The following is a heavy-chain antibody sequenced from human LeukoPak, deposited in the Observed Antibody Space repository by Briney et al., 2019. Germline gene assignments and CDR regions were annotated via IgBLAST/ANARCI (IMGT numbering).Heavy chain of an antibody. CDR2: IYVSGRI. Sequence: PSETLSLTCTVSGGSIRSYWSWIRQPAGKGLEWIGRIYVSGRIDYNPSLRSRVTMSVDTSKNQLSLRVRSVTAADTGVYYCARDSGTTGEVKFDPWGQGTLVTVSS. CDR1: GGSIRSY. D-gene: IGHD3-10*01. CDR3: ARDSGTTGEVKFDP. V-gene: IGHV4-4*07. J-gene: IGHJ5*02.